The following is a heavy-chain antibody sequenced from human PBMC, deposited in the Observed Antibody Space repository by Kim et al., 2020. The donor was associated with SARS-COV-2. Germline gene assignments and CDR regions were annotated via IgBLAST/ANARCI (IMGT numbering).Heavy chain of an antibody. CDR2: IYYSGST. J-gene: IGHJ6*02. D-gene: IGHD6-13*01. Sequence: SETLSLTCTVSGGSISSGGYYWSWIRQHPGKGLEWIGYIYYSGSTYYNPSPKSRVTISVDTSKNQFSLKLSSVTAADTAVYYCARDVNGGDLGISSSWSLYGMDVWGQGTTVTVSS. V-gene: IGHV4-31*03. CDR1: GGSISSGGYY. CDR3: ARDVNGGDLGISSSWSLYGMDV.